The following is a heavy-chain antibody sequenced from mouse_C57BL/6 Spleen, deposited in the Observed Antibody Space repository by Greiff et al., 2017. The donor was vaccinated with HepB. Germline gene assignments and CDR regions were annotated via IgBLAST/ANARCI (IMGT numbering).Heavy chain of an antibody. V-gene: IGHV1-82*01. J-gene: IGHJ2*01. D-gene: IGHD3-2*01. CDR2: IYPGDGDT. CDR1: GYAFSSSW. CDR3: ARQPSDSLATGY. Sequence: QVQLQQSGPELVKPGASVKISCKASGYAFSSSWMNWVKQRPGKGLEWIGRIYPGDGDTNYNGKFKGKATLTADKSSSTAYMQLSSLTSEDSAVYFCARQPSDSLATGYWGQGTTLTVSS.